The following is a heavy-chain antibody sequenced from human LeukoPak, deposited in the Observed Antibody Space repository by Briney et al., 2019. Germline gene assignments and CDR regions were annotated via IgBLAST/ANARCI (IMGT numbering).Heavy chain of an antibody. CDR2: INQDGSEK. D-gene: IGHD5/OR15-5a*01. J-gene: IGHJ4*02. Sequence: PGGSLRLSCAASGFTFSSYWMSWVRQAPGKGLEWVANINQDGSEKYYVDSVKGRFTISRDNAKNSLYLQMNSLRAEDTAVYYCARASASYSVYDDYWGQGTLVTVSS. CDR1: GFTFSSYW. V-gene: IGHV3-7*01. CDR3: ARASASYSVYDDY.